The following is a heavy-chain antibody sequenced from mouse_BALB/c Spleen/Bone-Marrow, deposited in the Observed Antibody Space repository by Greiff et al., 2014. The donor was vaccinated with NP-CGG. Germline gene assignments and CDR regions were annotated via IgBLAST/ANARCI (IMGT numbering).Heavy chain of an antibody. D-gene: IGHD1-1*02. CDR1: GYTFTSYW. CDR2: INPSTGYT. CDR3: ARGGFAGAWFAY. V-gene: IGHV1-7*01. J-gene: IGHJ3*01. Sequence: QVQLQQSGAELAKPGASVKMSCKASGYTFTSYWMNWVKQRPGQGLEWIGYINPSTGYTEYNQKFKDKATLTADKSSSTAYMQLSSLTSEDSAVYYCARGGFAGAWFAYWGQGTLVTVSA.